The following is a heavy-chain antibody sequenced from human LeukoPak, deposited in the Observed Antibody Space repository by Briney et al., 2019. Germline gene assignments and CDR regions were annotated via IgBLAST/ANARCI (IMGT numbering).Heavy chain of an antibody. CDR3: ARVSSGSYDNDY. CDR1: GGSFSGYY. CDR2: INHSGST. Sequence: SETLSLTCAVYGGSFSGYYWSWIRQPPGKGLEWIGEINHSGSTNYNPSLKSRVTISVDTSKNQFSLKLSSVTAAVTAVYYCARVSSGSYDNDYWGQGTLVTVSS. D-gene: IGHD1-26*01. V-gene: IGHV4-34*01. J-gene: IGHJ4*02.